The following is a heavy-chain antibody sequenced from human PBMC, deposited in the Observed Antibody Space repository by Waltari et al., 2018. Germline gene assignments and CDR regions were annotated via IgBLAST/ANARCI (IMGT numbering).Heavy chain of an antibody. D-gene: IGHD1-26*01. CDR3: AKDRTSSGYDAFDI. CDR2: ISWNSGSI. J-gene: IGHJ3*02. Sequence: EVQLVESGGGLVQPGRSLRLSCAASGFTFDDYAMPWVRQAPGKGLEWVSGISWNSGSIGYADSVKGRFTISRDNAKNSLYLQMNSLRAEDTALYYCAKDRTSSGYDAFDIWGQGTMVTVSS. CDR1: GFTFDDYA. V-gene: IGHV3-9*01.